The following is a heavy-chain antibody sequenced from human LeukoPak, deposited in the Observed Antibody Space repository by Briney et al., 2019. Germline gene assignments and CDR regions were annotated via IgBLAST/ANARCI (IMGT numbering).Heavy chain of an antibody. CDR3: VRATSGYYFDF. J-gene: IGHJ4*02. CDR2: VSYSGST. Sequence: SETLSLTCTVSGGSIGSYYWNWIRQPPGKGLEWIGYVSYSGSTNYNPSLKSRVIMSVDKSKNQFSLKLSSVTAADTAVYFCVRATSGYYFDFWDQGTLVTVSS. CDR1: GGSIGSYY. V-gene: IGHV4-59*01. D-gene: IGHD3-22*01.